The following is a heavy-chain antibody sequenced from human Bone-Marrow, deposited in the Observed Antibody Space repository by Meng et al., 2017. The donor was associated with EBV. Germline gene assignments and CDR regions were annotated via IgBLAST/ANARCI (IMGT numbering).Heavy chain of an antibody. CDR2: IIPVLGAT. V-gene: IGHV1-69*01. Sequence: VQLVRSGAEGKKPGSSVRVSCKASGGTLNNFAINWVRQAPGEGLEWMGGIIPVLGATNYADNFQGRMKIIADESTNTAYMELSKLTPADTALYYCARDNGDTVTNPYFDYWGQGTLVTVSS. CDR1: GGTLNNFA. J-gene: IGHJ4*02. D-gene: IGHD4-17*01. CDR3: ARDNGDTVTNPYFDY.